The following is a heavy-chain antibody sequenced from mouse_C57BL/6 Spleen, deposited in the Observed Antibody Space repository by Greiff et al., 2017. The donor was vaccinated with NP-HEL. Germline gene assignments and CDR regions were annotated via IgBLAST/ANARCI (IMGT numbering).Heavy chain of an antibody. CDR3: ASGSYSNSWFAY. V-gene: IGHV1-69*01. D-gene: IGHD2-5*01. Sequence: QVQLQQPGAELVMPGASVKLSCKASGYSFTSYWMHWVKQRPGQGLEWIGEIDPSDSYTNYNQKFTGKSTLTVDKSSSTAYMKLSSLTSEDSAVYFCASGSYSNSWFAYWGQGTLVTVSA. CDR1: GYSFTSYW. J-gene: IGHJ3*01. CDR2: IDPSDSYT.